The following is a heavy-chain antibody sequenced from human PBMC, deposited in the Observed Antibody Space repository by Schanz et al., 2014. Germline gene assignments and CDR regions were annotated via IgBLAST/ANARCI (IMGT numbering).Heavy chain of an antibody. CDR2: ISRSSSTI. V-gene: IGHV3-48*01. CDR1: AFIFRSYS. D-gene: IGHD1-26*01. CDR3: PRERGSHYLVDY. Sequence: EVQLVESGGGLVQPGGSLRLSCAASAFIFRSYSMHWVRQAPGKGLEWVSYISRSSSTIYYADSVRGRFTISRDNAKNSLYLQRNSLRAEATAWYYCPRERGSHYLVDYWGRGTRFTAS. J-gene: IGHJ4*02.